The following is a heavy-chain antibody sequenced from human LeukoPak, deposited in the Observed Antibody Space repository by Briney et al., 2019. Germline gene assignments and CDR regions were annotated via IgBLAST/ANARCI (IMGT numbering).Heavy chain of an antibody. D-gene: IGHD6-25*01. CDR2: IYSGDST. Sequence: GGSLRLSCAASGFTVSSNYMSWVRQAPGKGLEWVSVIYSGDSTYYADSVKGRFTISRDNSKNTLYLQMNSLRAEDTAVYYCARDRVGSGWFDYWGQGTLVTVSS. J-gene: IGHJ4*02. V-gene: IGHV3-53*01. CDR3: ARDRVGSGWFDY. CDR1: GFTVSSNY.